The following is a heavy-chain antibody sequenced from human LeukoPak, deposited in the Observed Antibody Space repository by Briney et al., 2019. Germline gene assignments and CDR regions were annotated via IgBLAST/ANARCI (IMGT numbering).Heavy chain of an antibody. D-gene: IGHD3-10*01. CDR2: ISYDGSNK. CDR1: GFTFSSYA. Sequence: GGSLRLSCAASGFTFSSYAMHWVRQAPGKGLEWVAVISYDGSNKYYADSVKGRFTISRDNSKNTLYLQMNSLRAEDTAVYYCALTMVRGVPMTGGYWGQGTLVTVSS. V-gene: IGHV3-30-3*01. J-gene: IGHJ4*02. CDR3: ALTMVRGVPMTGGY.